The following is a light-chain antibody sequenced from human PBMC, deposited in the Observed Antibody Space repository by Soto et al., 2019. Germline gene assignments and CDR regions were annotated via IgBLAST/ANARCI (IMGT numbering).Light chain of an antibody. CDR3: QQYGSSPWT. J-gene: IGKJ1*01. Sequence: ETVLTQSPATLSLSPGERATLSCRASQTIRSNYLAWYRQTPGQAPRLLIYGASYRATGIADRFSGSGSGTDFTLIISRLEPEDFALYYCQQYGSSPWTFGQGTKLEIK. CDR1: QTIRSNY. V-gene: IGKV3-20*01. CDR2: GAS.